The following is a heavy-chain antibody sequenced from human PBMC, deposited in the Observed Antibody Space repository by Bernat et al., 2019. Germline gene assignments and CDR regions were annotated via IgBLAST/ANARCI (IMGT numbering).Heavy chain of an antibody. J-gene: IGHJ4*02. CDR3: ARGRDSSRYYSAVDY. CDR1: GGSISSGDYY. V-gene: IGHV4-30-4*01. D-gene: IGHD3-22*01. CDR2: IYYSGST. Sequence: QVQLQESGPGLVKPSQTLSLTCTVSGGSISSGDYYWSWIRQPPGKGLECIGYIYYSGSTYYNPSLKSRGTISVDTSKNQFSLKLSSVTAADTAVYYCARGRDSSRYYSAVDYWGQGTLVTVSS.